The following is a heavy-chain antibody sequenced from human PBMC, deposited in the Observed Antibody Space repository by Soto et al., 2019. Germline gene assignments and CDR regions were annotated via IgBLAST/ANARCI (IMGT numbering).Heavy chain of an antibody. V-gene: IGHV3-23*01. D-gene: IGHD2-15*01. CDR1: GFTFNNYA. CDR3: ARRSPSWAFDI. CDR2: ISGSGSST. Sequence: EVQLLESGGGLVQPGRSLRLSCAASGFTFNNYAINWVRQAPGKGLEWVSVISGSGSSTYYADSVKGRFTISRDNSKNTLYLQMNSLRAEDTAVYYCARRSPSWAFDIWGQGTMVTVSS. J-gene: IGHJ3*02.